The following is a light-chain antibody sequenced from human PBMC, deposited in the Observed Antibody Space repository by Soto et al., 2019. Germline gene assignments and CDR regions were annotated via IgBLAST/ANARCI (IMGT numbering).Light chain of an antibody. Sequence: EIVMTQSPATLSVSPGERATLSCRASQSVSSNLAWYQQKPRQAPRLLIYGASTRATGIPARFSGSGSGTEFTLTLSSLQSEDVAVYYCQRYNNWPSWTFGQRTKVEIK. V-gene: IGKV3-15*01. J-gene: IGKJ1*01. CDR3: QRYNNWPSWT. CDR1: QSVSSN. CDR2: GAS.